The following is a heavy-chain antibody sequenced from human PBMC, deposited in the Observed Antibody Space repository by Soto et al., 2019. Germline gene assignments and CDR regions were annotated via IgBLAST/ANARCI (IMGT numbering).Heavy chain of an antibody. V-gene: IGHV3-15*01. CDR2: IKSKTADGTP. D-gene: IGHD6-19*01. J-gene: IGHJ3*02. CDR3: TTALSYSSCWYGVAFDI. Sequence: EVQLVESGGGLVKPGGSLRLSCAASGFTFSNAWMSWVRQAPGKGLEWVGRIKSKTADGTPDYAAHVRGRFTISRDDLKNTLYLQMNSLKTEDTVVYYCTTALSYSSCWYGVAFDIWGEGTMVTVSS. CDR1: GFTFSNAW.